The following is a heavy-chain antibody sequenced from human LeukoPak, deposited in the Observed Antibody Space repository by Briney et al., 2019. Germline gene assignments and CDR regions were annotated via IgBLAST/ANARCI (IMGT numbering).Heavy chain of an antibody. CDR2: IYSGGET. D-gene: IGHD6-13*01. CDR3: TRDPPAVAINTYA. CDR1: GVSVSSNF. J-gene: IGHJ5*02. V-gene: IGHV3-66*01. Sequence: PGGSLRLSCAASGVSVSSNFMIWVRQAPGKGLEWVSRIYSGGETSYADSVKGRFSIFRDNSKKTLYLQMNSLRVEDTAVYYCTRDPPAVAINTYAWGQGTLVTVSS.